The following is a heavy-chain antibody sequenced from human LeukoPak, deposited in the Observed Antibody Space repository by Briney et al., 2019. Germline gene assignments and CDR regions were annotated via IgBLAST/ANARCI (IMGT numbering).Heavy chain of an antibody. V-gene: IGHV3-23*01. CDR1: GFTFSSYG. CDR2: ISGSGGST. Sequence: GGSLRLSCAASGFTFSSYGMSWVRQAPGKGLEWVSAISGSGGSTYYADSVKGRFTISRDNSKNTLYLQMNSLRAEDTAVYYCAKIGSGYYLYYFDYWGQGTLVAVSS. D-gene: IGHD3-22*01. J-gene: IGHJ4*02. CDR3: AKIGSGYYLYYFDY.